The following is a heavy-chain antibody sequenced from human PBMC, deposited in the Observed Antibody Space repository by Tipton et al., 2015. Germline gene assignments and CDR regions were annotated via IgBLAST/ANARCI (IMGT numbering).Heavy chain of an antibody. J-gene: IGHJ4*02. V-gene: IGHV4-34*01. CDR1: GGSFSGYY. D-gene: IGHD6-19*01. Sequence: TLSLTCAVYGGSFSGYYWSWIRQPPGKGLEWIGEINHSGSTNYNPSLKSRVTISVDTSKNQFSLKLSSVTAADTAVYYCARAGSGWYGSCYFDYWGQGTLVTVSS. CDR2: INHSGST. CDR3: ARAGSGWYGSCYFDY.